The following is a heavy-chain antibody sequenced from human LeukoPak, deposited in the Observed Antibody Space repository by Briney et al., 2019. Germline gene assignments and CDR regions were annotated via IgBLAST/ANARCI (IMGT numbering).Heavy chain of an antibody. CDR1: GYSISSGYY. Sequence: SETLSLTCTVSGYSISSGYYWGWIRQPPGKGLEWIGSIYHSGSTYYNPSLKSRVTISVDTFKNQFSLKLSSVTAADTAVYYCARLGGRSTSGSVDPWGQGTLVTVSS. J-gene: IGHJ5*02. CDR2: IYHSGST. D-gene: IGHD6-19*01. CDR3: ARLGGRSTSGSVDP. V-gene: IGHV4-38-2*02.